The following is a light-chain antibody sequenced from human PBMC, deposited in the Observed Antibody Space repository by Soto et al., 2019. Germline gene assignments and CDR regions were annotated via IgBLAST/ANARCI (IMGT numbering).Light chain of an antibody. CDR1: SGSIASNY. J-gene: IGLJ2*01. CDR2: DDN. Sequence: NFMLTQPHSVSESPGKTVTISCTRSSGSIASNYVQWYQQRPGSAPTTVIYDDNQRPSGVPDRFSGSIDSSSNSDSLTISGLKTEDEADYYCQSYDSSNYVIFGGGTKLTVL. V-gene: IGLV6-57*04. CDR3: QSYDSSNYVI.